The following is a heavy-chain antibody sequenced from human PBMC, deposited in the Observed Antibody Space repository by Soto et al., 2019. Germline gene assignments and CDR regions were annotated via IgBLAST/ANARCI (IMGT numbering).Heavy chain of an antibody. J-gene: IGHJ6*02. CDR1: GYNFATHW. CDR3: ATPGGFGMDV. V-gene: IGHV5-51*01. Sequence: HGESLKISCQGSGYNFATHWIGWVRHKAGKGLEWMGIIFPGDAETRYSPSFQGHITTSADKSISIAYLRWSSLKASDTGMYYCATPGGFGMDVWGQGTTVTVSS. CDR2: IFPGDAET. D-gene: IGHD5-12*01.